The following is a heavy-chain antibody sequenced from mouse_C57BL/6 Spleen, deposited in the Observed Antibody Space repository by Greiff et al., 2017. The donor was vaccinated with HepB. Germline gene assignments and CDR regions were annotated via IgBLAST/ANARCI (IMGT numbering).Heavy chain of an antibody. Sequence: VQLQQSAAELVRPGASVKLSCKASGYTFTDYYINWVKQRPGQGLEWIARIYPGSGNTYYNEKFKGKATLTAEKSSSTAYMQLSSLTSEDSAVYFCANDYGSSYAWFAYWGQGNLVTVSA. CDR1: GYTFTDYY. CDR3: ANDYGSSYAWFAY. CDR2: IYPGSGNT. D-gene: IGHD1-1*01. J-gene: IGHJ3*01. V-gene: IGHV1-76*01.